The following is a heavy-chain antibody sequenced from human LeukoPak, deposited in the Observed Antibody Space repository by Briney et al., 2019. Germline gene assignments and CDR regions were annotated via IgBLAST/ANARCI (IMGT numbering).Heavy chain of an antibody. D-gene: IGHD3-3*01. CDR1: GFTFSSYA. CDR3: ARVADYDFWSGYYSSYYYYGMDV. CDR2: ISYDGSNR. J-gene: IGHJ6*02. V-gene: IGHV3-30-3*01. Sequence: PGGSLRLSCAASGFTFSSYAMHWVRQAPGKGLEWVAVISYDGSNRYYADSVKGRFTISRDNSKNTLYLQMNSLRAEDTAVYYCARVADYDFWSGYYSSYYYYGMDVWGQGTTVTVSS.